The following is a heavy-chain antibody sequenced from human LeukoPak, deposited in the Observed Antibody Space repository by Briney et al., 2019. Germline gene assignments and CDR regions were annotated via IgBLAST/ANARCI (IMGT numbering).Heavy chain of an antibody. J-gene: IGHJ4*02. CDR3: ARYSSSWYYFDY. V-gene: IGHV4-30-2*01. CDR1: GGSISSGGYS. D-gene: IGHD6-13*01. Sequence: PPETLSLTCAVSGGSISSGGYSWSWIRQPPGKGLEWIGYIYHSGSTYYNPSLKSRVTISVDRSKNQFSLKLSSVTAADTAVYYCARYSSSWYYFDYWGQGTLVTVSS. CDR2: IYHSGST.